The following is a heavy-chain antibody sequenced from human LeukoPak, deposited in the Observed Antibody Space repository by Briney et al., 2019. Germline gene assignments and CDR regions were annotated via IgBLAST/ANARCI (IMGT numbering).Heavy chain of an antibody. CDR3: ARDLELLRPLYYYGMDV. V-gene: IGHV3-30-3*01. J-gene: IGHJ6*02. CDR1: GFTFSSYA. D-gene: IGHD1-26*01. CDR2: ISYDGSNK. Sequence: GSLRLSCAASGFTFSSYAMHWVRQAPGKGLEWVAVISYDGSNKYYADSVKGRFTISRDNSKNTLYLQMNSLRAEDTAVYYCARDLELLRPLYYYGMDVWGQGTTVTVSS.